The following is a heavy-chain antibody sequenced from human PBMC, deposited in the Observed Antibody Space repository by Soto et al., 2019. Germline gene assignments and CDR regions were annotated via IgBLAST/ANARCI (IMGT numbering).Heavy chain of an antibody. Sequence: QVQLQESGPGLVKPSETLSLTCTVSVGSISSYYWSWIRQPPGKGLECIGYIYYSGSTNYNPSLKSRVTISVDTTKNQFSLKLSSVTAADTAVYYCARRWGRVFDYWGQGTLVTVSS. CDR3: ARRWGRVFDY. J-gene: IGHJ4*02. CDR1: VGSISSYY. V-gene: IGHV4-59*08. D-gene: IGHD1-26*01. CDR2: IYYSGST.